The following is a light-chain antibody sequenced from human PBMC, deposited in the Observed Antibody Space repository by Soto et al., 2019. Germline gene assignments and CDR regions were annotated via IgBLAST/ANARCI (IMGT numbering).Light chain of an antibody. CDR2: GAS. J-gene: IGKJ2*01. CDR3: QQYESSPPYT. Sequence: EIVLTQSPGILSLSPGERATLSCRASQSVSSSYLAWYQQKPGQAPRLLIYGASNRATGIPDRFSASRSKTTLTRTISTLEPEDFAVYYCQQYESSPPYTFGRGTKLQIK. V-gene: IGKV3-20*01. CDR1: QSVSSSY.